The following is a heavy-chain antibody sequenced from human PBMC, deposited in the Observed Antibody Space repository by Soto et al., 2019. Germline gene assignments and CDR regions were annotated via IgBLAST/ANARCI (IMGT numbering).Heavy chain of an antibody. D-gene: IGHD6-6*01. Sequence: PGGSLRLPCAASAFTFSSYGMHRVRQAPGKGIVWGEVISSDGRNTYYADSVKGRFTISRDNPKNPVYQQINRLRAEDTGVYYGAKMRHSISSALGWGQGTLVTVSS. V-gene: IGHV3-30*18. CDR2: ISSDGRNT. CDR1: AFTFSSYG. J-gene: IGHJ4*02. CDR3: AKMRHSISSALG.